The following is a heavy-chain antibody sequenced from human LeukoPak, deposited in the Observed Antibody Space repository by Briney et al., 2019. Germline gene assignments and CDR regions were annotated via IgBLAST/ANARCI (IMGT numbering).Heavy chain of an antibody. CDR1: GFTFSGYA. J-gene: IGHJ4*02. CDR2: ISYDGSNK. D-gene: IGHD3-10*01. V-gene: IGHV3-30*04. CDR3: AREMGGSGSYVVDY. Sequence: GRSLRLSCAASGFTFSGYAIHWVRQAPGKGLEWVAVISYDGSNKYYADSVKGRFIISRDNSKNTLYLQMNSLRAEDTAVYYCAREMGGSGSYVVDYWGQGTLVTVSS.